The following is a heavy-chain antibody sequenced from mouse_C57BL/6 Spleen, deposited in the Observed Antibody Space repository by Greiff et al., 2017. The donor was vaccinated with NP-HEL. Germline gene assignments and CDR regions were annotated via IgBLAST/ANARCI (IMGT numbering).Heavy chain of an antibody. D-gene: IGHD2-3*01. Sequence: QVQLQQPGAELVMPGASVKLSCKASGYTFTSYWMHWVKQRPGQGLEWIGEIDPSDSYTNYNQKFKGKSTLTVDKSSSTAYMQLSSLTSEDSAAYYCAREWLLDWYFDVWGTGTTVTVSS. V-gene: IGHV1-69*01. CDR1: GYTFTSYW. CDR3: AREWLLDWYFDV. CDR2: IDPSDSYT. J-gene: IGHJ1*03.